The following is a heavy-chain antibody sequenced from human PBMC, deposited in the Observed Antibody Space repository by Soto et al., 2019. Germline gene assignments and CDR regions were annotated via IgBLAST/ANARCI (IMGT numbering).Heavy chain of an antibody. CDR2: IIPFIGTA. CDR1: GGTFSSYA. CDR3: ARVVMTTAPASYYYGMDV. D-gene: IGHD4-4*01. V-gene: IGHV1-69*11. J-gene: IGHJ6*02. Sequence: SVKVSCKASGGTFSSYAISWVRQAPGQGLEWMGRIIPFIGTANYAQKFQGRVTITADESTSTAYMELTSLRSEDTAVYYCARVVMTTAPASYYYGMDVWGQGTTVTVSS.